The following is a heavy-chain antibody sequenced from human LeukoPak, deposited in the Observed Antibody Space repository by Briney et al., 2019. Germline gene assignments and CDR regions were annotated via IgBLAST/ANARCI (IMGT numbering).Heavy chain of an antibody. CDR2: ISSSGSTI. CDR1: GFTFSSYE. CDR3: ARDRSTNDY. D-gene: IGHD2-2*01. Sequence: QPGGSLRLSCAASGFTFSSYEMNWVRQAPGKGLEWVSYISSSGSTIYYADSVKGRFTISRDNAKSSLYLEMSSLRAEDTAVYYCARDRSTNDYWGQGTLVTVSS. V-gene: IGHV3-48*03. J-gene: IGHJ4*02.